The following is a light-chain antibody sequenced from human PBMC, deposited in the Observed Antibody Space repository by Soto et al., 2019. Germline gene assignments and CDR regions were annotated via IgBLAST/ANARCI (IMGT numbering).Light chain of an antibody. J-gene: IGKJ5*01. CDR3: QQRNVWPPVT. Sequence: EIVLTQSPATLSLSPGERATLSCRASPSVTNFLAWYQQKPGQAPRLLIYGAFNRATGIPARFSGSGSGTDFTLTFSSLEPDDSAVYYCQQRNVWPPVTFGQGTRLEIK. V-gene: IGKV3-11*01. CDR2: GAF. CDR1: PSVTNF.